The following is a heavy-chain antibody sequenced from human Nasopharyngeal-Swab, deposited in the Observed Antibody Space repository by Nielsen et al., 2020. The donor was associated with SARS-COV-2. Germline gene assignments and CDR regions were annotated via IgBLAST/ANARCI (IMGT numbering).Heavy chain of an antibody. D-gene: IGHD3-9*01. Sequence: GESLKISCAASGFTFSDSAMHWVRQASGKGLEWVGRLKSKADNYATTYGASVKGRFTFSRDNSKNTLYLQMNSLRAEDTAVYYCAKDKRYFDWDGMDVWGQGTTVTVSS. CDR2: LKSKADNYAT. J-gene: IGHJ6*02. CDR3: AKDKRYFDWDGMDV. CDR1: GFTFSDSA. V-gene: IGHV3-73*01.